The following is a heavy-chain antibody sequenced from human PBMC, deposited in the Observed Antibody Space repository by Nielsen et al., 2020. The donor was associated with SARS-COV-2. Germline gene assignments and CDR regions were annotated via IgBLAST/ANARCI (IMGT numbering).Heavy chain of an antibody. CDR3: VRDVRSSGWYYFDY. CDR2: ISSRSSWI. Sequence: GVLKISCAASGFTFSDYTMNWVRQAPGKGLQWVSSISSRSSWIYYTDSVKGRFTISRDNANNSLFLQMNNLRDDDTAVYYCVRDVRSSGWYYFDYWGQGALVTVSS. V-gene: IGHV3-21*01. CDR1: GFTFSDYT. J-gene: IGHJ4*02. D-gene: IGHD6-19*01.